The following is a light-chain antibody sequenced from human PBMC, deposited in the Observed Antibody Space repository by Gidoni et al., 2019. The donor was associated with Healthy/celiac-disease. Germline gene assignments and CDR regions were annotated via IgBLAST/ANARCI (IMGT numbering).Light chain of an antibody. CDR2: DAS. CDR1: QSVSRY. Sequence: DIVLTQSPATLALSPGERATLSCRASQSVSRYLAWYQQKPGQAPRLLIYDASNRATGIPARFSGSGAGTDFTLTISSLEPEDFAVYYCQQRSNWPLFGQGTRLEIK. CDR3: QQRSNWPL. V-gene: IGKV3-11*01. J-gene: IGKJ5*01.